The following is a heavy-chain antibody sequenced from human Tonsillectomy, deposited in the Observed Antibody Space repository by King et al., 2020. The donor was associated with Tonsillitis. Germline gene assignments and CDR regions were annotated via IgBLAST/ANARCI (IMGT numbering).Heavy chain of an antibody. CDR1: GFPFRPSG. CDR3: ARGRVAATYPTETQDWYFDL. V-gene: IGHV3-33*01. Sequence: VPLVASGGVVVPPGRSLRLSCVASGFPFRPSGLHWVRPAPGTGLAWVALIWSDGRNPSYAASVKGRFTLSRANFPHTLYLQLHSLRAEDTAVYYCARGRVAATYPTETQDWYFDLWGRGTLVTGSA. D-gene: IGHD2-15*01. J-gene: IGHJ2*01. CDR2: IWSDGRNP.